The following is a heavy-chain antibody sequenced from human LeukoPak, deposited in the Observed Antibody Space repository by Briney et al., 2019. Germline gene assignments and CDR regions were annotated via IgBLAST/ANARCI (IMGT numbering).Heavy chain of an antibody. Sequence: GGSLRLSCAASGFTFSSYGMHWVRQVPGKGLEWVAVISYDGSNKYYADSVKGRFTISRDNSKNTLYLHMNSLRAEDTAVYYCAKSPSGSPGGDAFDIWGQGTMVTVSS. CDR2: ISYDGSNK. CDR3: AKSPSGSPGGDAFDI. D-gene: IGHD1-26*01. V-gene: IGHV3-30*18. CDR1: GFTFSSYG. J-gene: IGHJ3*02.